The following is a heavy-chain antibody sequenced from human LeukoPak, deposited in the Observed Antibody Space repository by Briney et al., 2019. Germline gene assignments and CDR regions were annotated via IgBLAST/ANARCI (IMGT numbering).Heavy chain of an antibody. Sequence: GGSLRLSCAASGFTFSDYYMSWIRQAPGKGLEWVSYISSSGSTIYYADSVKGRFTISRDNAKNSLYLQMNSLGAEDTAVYYCARREMATITISYWGQGTLVTVSS. J-gene: IGHJ4*02. D-gene: IGHD5-24*01. CDR2: ISSSGSTI. V-gene: IGHV3-11*01. CDR3: ARREMATITISY. CDR1: GFTFSDYY.